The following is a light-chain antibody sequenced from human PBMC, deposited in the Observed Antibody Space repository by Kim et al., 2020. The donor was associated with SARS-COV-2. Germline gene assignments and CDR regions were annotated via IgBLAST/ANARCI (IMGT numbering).Light chain of an antibody. CDR3: QVWDSSSDPRYV. J-gene: IGLJ1*01. Sequence: PGKAARITCGGNNIGSKRVHWYPQTPGQAPVLVIYYDSDRPSGIPERFSGSNSGNTAALTISRVEAGDEADYYCQVWDSSSDPRYVFGTGTKVTVL. CDR1: NIGSKR. V-gene: IGLV3-21*04. CDR2: YDS.